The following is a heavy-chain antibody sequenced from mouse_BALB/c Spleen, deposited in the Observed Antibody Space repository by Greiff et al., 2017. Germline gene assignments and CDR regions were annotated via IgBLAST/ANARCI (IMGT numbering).Heavy chain of an antibody. Sequence: QVQLQQPGAELVKPGASVKMSCKASGYTFTSYWMHWVKQRPGQGLEWIGVIDPSDSYTSYNQKFKGKATLTVDTSSSTAYMQLSSLTSEDSAVYYCTRGVRLSAWFAYWGQGTLVTVSA. CDR3: TRGVRLSAWFAY. V-gene: IGHV1S127*01. D-gene: IGHD1-2*01. CDR1: GYTFTSYW. J-gene: IGHJ3*01. CDR2: IDPSDSYT.